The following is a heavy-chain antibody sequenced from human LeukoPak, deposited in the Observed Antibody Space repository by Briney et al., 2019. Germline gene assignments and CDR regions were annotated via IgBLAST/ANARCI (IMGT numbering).Heavy chain of an antibody. CDR1: GFTFSSCA. V-gene: IGHV3-23*01. CDR2: IIDSGNSI. J-gene: IGHJ6*02. CDR3: ARDMGYCSGGTCYSDSYGMDV. D-gene: IGHD2-15*01. Sequence: PGGSLRLSCAASGFTFSSCAMSWVRQAPGKGLEWVSTIIDSGNSIYYADSAEGRFTISRDNSKSTLYLQMNSLRAEDTAVYYCARDMGYCSGGTCYSDSYGMDVWGQGTTVTVSS.